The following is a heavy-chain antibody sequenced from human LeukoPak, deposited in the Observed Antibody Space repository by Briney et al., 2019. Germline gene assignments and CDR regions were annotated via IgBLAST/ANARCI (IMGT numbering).Heavy chain of an antibody. D-gene: IGHD3-3*01. J-gene: IGHJ5*02. CDR2: IRSKAYGGTT. CDR3: TRDRFAAADFFRFDP. Sequence: GGSLRLSCAASEFTFRSHVMSWFRQAPGKGLEWVGFIRSKAYGGTTEYAASVKGRFTISRDDSKSIAYLQMNSLKTEDTAVYYCTRDRFAAADFFRFDPWGPGTLVTVSS. CDR1: EFTFRSHV. V-gene: IGHV3-49*03.